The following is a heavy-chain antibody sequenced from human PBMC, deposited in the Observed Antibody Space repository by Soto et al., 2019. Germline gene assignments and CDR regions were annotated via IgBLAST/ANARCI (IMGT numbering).Heavy chain of an antibody. CDR2: ISGSGGST. CDR1: GFTFSSYA. CDR3: DKVPDHDFWTGGGY. V-gene: IGHV3-23*01. D-gene: IGHD3-3*01. J-gene: IGHJ4*02. Sequence: EVQLLESGGGLVQPGGSLRLSCAASGFTFSSYAMSWVRQAPGKGLEWVSVISGSGGSTYYADSVKGRFTISRDNSKNTLYLQMKSLRAKDTDVYYCDKVPDHDFWTGGGYWGQGTLVTVSS.